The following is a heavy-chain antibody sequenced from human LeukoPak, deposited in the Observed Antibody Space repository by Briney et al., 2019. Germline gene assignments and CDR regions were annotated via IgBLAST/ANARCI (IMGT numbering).Heavy chain of an antibody. V-gene: IGHV3-30-3*01. CDR3: ARGGRGQQLARYDY. CDR1: GFTFSSYA. J-gene: IGHJ4*02. CDR2: ISYDGSNK. Sequence: GGSLRLSCAASGFTFSSYAMHWVRQAPGKGLEWVAVISYDGSNKYYADSVKGRFTISRDNSKNTLYLQMNSLRAEDTAVYCCARGGRGQQLARYDYWGQGTLVTVSS. D-gene: IGHD6-13*01.